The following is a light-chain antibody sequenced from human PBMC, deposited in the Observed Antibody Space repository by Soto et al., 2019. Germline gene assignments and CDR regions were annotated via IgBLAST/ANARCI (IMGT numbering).Light chain of an antibody. CDR1: SSNIGAGYD. CDR2: GNT. V-gene: IGLV1-40*01. CDR3: LFFDSSLSVV. Sequence: QSVLTQPPSVSGAPGQRVTISCTGRSSNIGAGYDVHWYQQLPGRAPKLLIYGNTNRPSGVPDRFSGSKSGTSASLAITGLQAEDEADYYCLFFDSSLSVVFGGGTKVTVL. J-gene: IGLJ2*01.